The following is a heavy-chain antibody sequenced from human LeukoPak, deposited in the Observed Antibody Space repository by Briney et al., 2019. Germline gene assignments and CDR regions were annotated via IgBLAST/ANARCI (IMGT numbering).Heavy chain of an antibody. CDR2: ITPMFGTA. V-gene: IGHV1-69*13. D-gene: IGHD3-22*01. CDR3: VRDGSYYDSSGYYYLY. CDR1: GGTFSRHA. J-gene: IGHJ4*02. Sequence: SVKVSCKASGGTFSRHAISWVRQAPGEGLEWMGGITPMFGTANYAQKFQGRVTITADESTSTAYMELSSLRSEDTAVYYCVRDGSYYDSSGYYYLYWGQGTLVTVSS.